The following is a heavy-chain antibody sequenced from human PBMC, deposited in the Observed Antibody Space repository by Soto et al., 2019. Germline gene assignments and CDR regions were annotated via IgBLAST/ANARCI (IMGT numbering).Heavy chain of an antibody. J-gene: IGHJ4*02. CDR1: GFTFSNAW. V-gene: IGHV3-15*07. CDR3: TSRIRVLKLGHLVDSAY. D-gene: IGHD3-10*01. CDR2: IKSKTDGGTT. Sequence: PGGSLRLSCAASGFTFSNAWMNWVRQAPGKGLEWVGRIKSKTDGGTTDYAAPVKGRFTISRDDSKNTLYLQMNSLKTEDTAVYYCTSRIRVLKLGHLVDSAYWGQGTLVTVSS.